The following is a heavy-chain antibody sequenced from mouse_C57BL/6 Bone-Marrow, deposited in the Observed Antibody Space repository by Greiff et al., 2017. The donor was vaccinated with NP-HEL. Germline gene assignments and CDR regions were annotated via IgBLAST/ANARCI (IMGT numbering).Heavy chain of an antibody. J-gene: IGHJ1*03. Sequence: EVQLVESGGGLVQPGGSLKLSCAASGFTFSDYYMYWVRQTPEKRLEWVAYISNGGGSTYYPDTVKGRFTISRDNAKNTLYLQMSRLKSEDTAMYYCARENYSNYGYWYFDVWGTGTTVTVSS. D-gene: IGHD2-5*01. V-gene: IGHV5-12*01. CDR3: ARENYSNYGYWYFDV. CDR1: GFTFSDYY. CDR2: ISNGGGST.